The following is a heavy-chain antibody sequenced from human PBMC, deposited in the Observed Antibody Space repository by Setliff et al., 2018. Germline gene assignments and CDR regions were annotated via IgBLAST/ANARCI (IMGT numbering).Heavy chain of an antibody. D-gene: IGHD1-26*01. Sequence: GGSLRLSCAASRFTVSSYAMSWVRQAPGKWLEWVSAISGSGGSTYYADSVKGRFTISRDNSKNTLYLQMNSLRAEDTAVYYCAKVAEPWELLGNDAFDIWGQGTMVTVSS. J-gene: IGHJ3*02. CDR2: ISGSGGST. CDR1: RFTVSSYA. V-gene: IGHV3-23*01. CDR3: AKVAEPWELLGNDAFDI.